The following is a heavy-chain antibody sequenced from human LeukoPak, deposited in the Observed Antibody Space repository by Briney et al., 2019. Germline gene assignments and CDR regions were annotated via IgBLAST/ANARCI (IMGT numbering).Heavy chain of an antibody. D-gene: IGHD4-4*01. V-gene: IGHV4-31*03. CDR3: ARQMTTVSMDV. Sequence: SETLALTCTVSGGSISSGGYYWSWIRQHPGKGLEWIGYIYYSGSTYYNPSLKSRVTISVDTSKNQFSLKLSSVTAADTAVYYCARQMTTVSMDVWGQGTTVTVSS. CDR2: IYYSGST. CDR1: GGSISSGGYY. J-gene: IGHJ6*02.